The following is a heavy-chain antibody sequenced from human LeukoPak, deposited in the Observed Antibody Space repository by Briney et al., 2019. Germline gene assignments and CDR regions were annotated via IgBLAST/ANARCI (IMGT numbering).Heavy chain of an antibody. Sequence: SETLSLTCAVYGGSFSGYYWSWIRQPPGKGLEWIGEINHSGSTNYNPSLKSRVTISVDTSKNQFSLKLSSVTAADTAVYCCASLRSYDYVWGSYRYTSAFDIWGQGTMVTVSS. CDR1: GGSFSGYY. CDR3: ASLRSYDYVWGSYRYTSAFDI. V-gene: IGHV4-34*01. J-gene: IGHJ3*02. CDR2: INHSGST. D-gene: IGHD3-16*02.